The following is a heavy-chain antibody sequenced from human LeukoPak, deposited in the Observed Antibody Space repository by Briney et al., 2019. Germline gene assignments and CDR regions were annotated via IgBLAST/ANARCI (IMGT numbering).Heavy chain of an antibody. Sequence: GGSLRLSCAASGFSFSGYSMNWVRQAPGKGLEWVSSISSSSSYIYYADSIKGRFTISRDNAKNSLYLHMNSLRAEDTAVYYCARDQRYCSSSSCPWEPFDYWGQGTLVTVSS. CDR2: ISSSSSYI. CDR1: GFSFSGYS. D-gene: IGHD2-2*01. CDR3: ARDQRYCSSSSCPWEPFDY. J-gene: IGHJ4*02. V-gene: IGHV3-21*04.